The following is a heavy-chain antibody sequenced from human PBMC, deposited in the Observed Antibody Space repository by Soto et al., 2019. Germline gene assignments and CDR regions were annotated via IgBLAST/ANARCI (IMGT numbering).Heavy chain of an antibody. CDR3: ANEQLADY. D-gene: IGHD6-6*01. V-gene: IGHV3-23*01. CDR1: GFTFSSYA. J-gene: IGHJ4*02. CDR2: ISGSGVST. Sequence: EVQLLESGGGLVQPGGSLRLSCAASGFTFSSYAMSWVRQAPGKGLEWVSTISGSGVSTYYADSKKGRFTISRDNSKNTLFLQMNSLRAEDTAIYYCANEQLADYWGQGTLVTVSS.